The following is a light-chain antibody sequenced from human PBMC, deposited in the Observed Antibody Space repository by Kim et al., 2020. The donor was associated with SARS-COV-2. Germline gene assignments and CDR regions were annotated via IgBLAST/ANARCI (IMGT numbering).Light chain of an antibody. CDR3: AAWDDGVWV. J-gene: IGLJ3*02. V-gene: IGLV1-44*01. CDR1: SSNVGSDT. CDR2: NNK. Sequence: PGHRVTISWSGSSSNVGSDTVNWYRQLPRTAPKLLFYNNKQRPSGVPDRFAGSKSGTSASLAISGLQSEDEADYYCAAWDDGVWVFGGGTQLTVL.